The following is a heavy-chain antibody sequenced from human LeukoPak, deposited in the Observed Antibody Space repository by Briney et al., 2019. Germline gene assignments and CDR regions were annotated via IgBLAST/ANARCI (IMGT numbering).Heavy chain of an antibody. Sequence: GGSLRLSCAASGITFTNAWMSWVRQAPGKGLEWVGRIASKTFGGTTDYAEPVEGRFTISRDESKNTLYLQMNSLKTDDTAVYYCTTLSGPLDVWGQGTTVTVSS. CDR2: IASKTFGGTT. J-gene: IGHJ6*02. D-gene: IGHD2/OR15-2a*01. V-gene: IGHV3-15*04. CDR1: GITFTNAW. CDR3: TTLSGPLDV.